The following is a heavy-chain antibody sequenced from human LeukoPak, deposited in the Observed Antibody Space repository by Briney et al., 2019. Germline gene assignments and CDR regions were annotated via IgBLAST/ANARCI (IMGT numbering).Heavy chain of an antibody. D-gene: IGHD6-13*01. CDR1: GYTFTSYY. Sequence: GASVKVSCKASGYTFTSYYIHCGRPAPGQGLEWMGIVNPSGGGTSYAQKFQGRVTMTRETSTSTVYMEMSSLRYAVTGFSYCGPVQYASSWYAFHYRGQGTLVTVSS. J-gene: IGHJ4*02. V-gene: IGHV1-46*01. CDR3: GPVQYASSWYAFHY. CDR2: VNPSGGGT.